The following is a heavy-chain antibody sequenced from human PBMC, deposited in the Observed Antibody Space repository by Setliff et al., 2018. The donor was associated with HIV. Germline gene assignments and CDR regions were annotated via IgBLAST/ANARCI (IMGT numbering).Heavy chain of an antibody. CDR1: GYTFSSYG. CDR2: ISVFNGNT. V-gene: IGHV1-18*01. CDR3: ARRGRHAAPGITYYLDY. D-gene: IGHD6-13*01. J-gene: IGHJ4*02. Sequence: ASVKVSCKASGYTFSSYGISWVRQAPGQGLEWVGWISVFNGNTDYAEKFEGRVTMTTDASTNTAYMELRSLRSDDTAVYYCARRGRHAAPGITYYLDYWGQGTLVTVSS.